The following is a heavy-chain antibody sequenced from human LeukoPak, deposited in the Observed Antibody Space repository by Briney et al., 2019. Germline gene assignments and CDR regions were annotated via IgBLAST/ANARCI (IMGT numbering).Heavy chain of an antibody. CDR3: ARWIGGFDY. Sequence: GGSLRLSCAASGFTFSSYWMNWVRQAPGKGLEWVANIKQDGSEKYYVDSVKGRFTISRDNAKNSLYLQMNSLRAEDTAGYFCARWIGGFDYWGQGTLVTVSS. J-gene: IGHJ4*02. CDR2: IKQDGSEK. V-gene: IGHV3-7*01. D-gene: IGHD3-10*01. CDR1: GFTFSSYW.